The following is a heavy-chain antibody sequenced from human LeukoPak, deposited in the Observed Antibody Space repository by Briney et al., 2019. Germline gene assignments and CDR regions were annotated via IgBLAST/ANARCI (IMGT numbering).Heavy chain of an antibody. Sequence: SETLSLTCTVSGGSISSYYWSWIRQPAGKGLEWIGRIYTSGSTNYNPSLKSRVTMSVDTSKNQFSLKLSSVTAADTAVCYCARLNYFDSSGYYFRDYWGQGALVTVSS. CDR1: GGSISSYY. D-gene: IGHD3-22*01. V-gene: IGHV4-4*07. J-gene: IGHJ4*02. CDR3: ARLNYFDSSGYYFRDY. CDR2: IYTSGST.